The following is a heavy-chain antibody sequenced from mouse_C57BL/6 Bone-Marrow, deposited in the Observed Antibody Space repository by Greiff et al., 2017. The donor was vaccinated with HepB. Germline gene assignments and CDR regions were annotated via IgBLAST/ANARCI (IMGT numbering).Heavy chain of an antibody. J-gene: IGHJ1*03. CDR3: ARKGDYYGSSYWYFDV. D-gene: IGHD1-1*01. CDR2: ISNLAYSI. CDR1: GFTFSDYG. V-gene: IGHV5-15*01. Sequence: EVQLVESGGGLVQPGGSLKLSCAASGFTFSDYGIAWVRQAPRKGPEWVAFISNLAYSIYYADTVTGRFTISRENAKNTLYLEMSSLRSEDTAMYYCARKGDYYGSSYWYFDVWGTGTTVTVSS.